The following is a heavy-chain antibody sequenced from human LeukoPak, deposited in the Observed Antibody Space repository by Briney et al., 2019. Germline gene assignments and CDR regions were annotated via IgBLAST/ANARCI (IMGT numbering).Heavy chain of an antibody. CDR1: GFTFSSYS. Sequence: GGSLRLSCAASGFTFSSYSMNWVRQAPGKGLEWVSSISSSSSYIYYADSVKGRFTISRDNAKNSLYLQMNSLRAEDTAVYYCARVSIDDDDAFDIWGQGTMGTVSS. J-gene: IGHJ3*02. D-gene: IGHD1-1*01. V-gene: IGHV3-21*01. CDR2: ISSSSSYI. CDR3: ARVSIDDDDAFDI.